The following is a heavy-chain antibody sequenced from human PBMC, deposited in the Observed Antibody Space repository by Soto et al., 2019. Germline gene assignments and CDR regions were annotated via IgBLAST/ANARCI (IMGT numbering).Heavy chain of an antibody. CDR3: AIAPSIAARLRAFDI. CDR2: IVVGSGNT. V-gene: IGHV1-58*02. J-gene: IGHJ3*02. CDR1: GFTFTSSA. D-gene: IGHD6-6*01. Sequence: SVKVSCKASGFTFTSSAMQWVRQARGQRLEWIGWIVVGSGNTNYAQKFQGRVTMTRDTSTSTVYMELSSLRSEDTAVYYCAIAPSIAARLRAFDIWGQGTMVTVSS.